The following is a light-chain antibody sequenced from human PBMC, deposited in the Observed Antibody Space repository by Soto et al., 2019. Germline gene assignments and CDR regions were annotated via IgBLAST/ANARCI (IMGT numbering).Light chain of an antibody. V-gene: IGKV3-20*01. J-gene: IGKJ4*02. CDR2: GAS. Sequence: EIVLTQSPVTLSLSPGERATLSCRASESVTNNYLAWYQRKPGQAPRLLIYGASYRATDIPYRFSGSGAGTDFTLTIAGLEGVDFAEYICRQYGSTPPTCGRGTKVEI. CDR1: ESVTNNY. CDR3: RQYGSTPPT.